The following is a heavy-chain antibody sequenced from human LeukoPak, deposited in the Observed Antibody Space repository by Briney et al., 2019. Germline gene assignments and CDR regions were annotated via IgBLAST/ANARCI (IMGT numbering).Heavy chain of an antibody. Sequence: KPSETLSLTCAVSGGSISSNWWSWVRQPPGKGLEWIGEIDHSGSTNYNPSLKSRVTISVDTSKNQFSLKLSSVTAADTAVYYCAREGRITMVRGVTPYFDYWGQGTLVTVSS. CDR2: IDHSGST. CDR1: GGSISSNW. J-gene: IGHJ4*02. V-gene: IGHV4-4*02. D-gene: IGHD3-10*01. CDR3: AREGRITMVRGVTPYFDY.